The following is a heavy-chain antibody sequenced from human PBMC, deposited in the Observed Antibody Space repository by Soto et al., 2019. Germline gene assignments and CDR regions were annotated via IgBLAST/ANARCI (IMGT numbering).Heavy chain of an antibody. D-gene: IGHD2-8*01. CDR2: ISSSSSTI. J-gene: IGHJ6*02. CDR3: ARPYCTNGVCYAGYGMDV. CDR1: GFTFSSYS. V-gene: IGHV3-48*01. Sequence: GGSLILSCAASGFTFSSYSMNWVRQAPGKGLEWVSYISSSSSTIYYADSVKGRFTISRDNAKNSLYLQMNSLRAEDTAVYYCARPYCTNGVCYAGYGMDVWGQGTTVTVSS.